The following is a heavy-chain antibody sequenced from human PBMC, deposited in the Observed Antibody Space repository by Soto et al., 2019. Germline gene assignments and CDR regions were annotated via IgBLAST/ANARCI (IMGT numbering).Heavy chain of an antibody. J-gene: IGHJ6*04. D-gene: IGHD3-10*01. Sequence: GAGPTLVNSTQTLTLTCTFSGFSLSTSGMCVSWIRQPPAKALEWLARIDWDDDKYYSTSQKHRLTISKDTSKNQVVLTMTNMDPVDTAPYYCARVSFVFALGDPYYYYYGMDVWGKGTTVTVS. CDR3: ARVSFVFALGDPYYYYYGMDV. CDR2: IDWDDDK. CDR1: GFSLSTSGMC. V-gene: IGHV2-70*11.